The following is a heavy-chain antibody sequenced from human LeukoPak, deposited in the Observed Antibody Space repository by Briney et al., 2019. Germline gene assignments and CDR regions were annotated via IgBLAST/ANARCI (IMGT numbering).Heavy chain of an antibody. J-gene: IGHJ4*02. D-gene: IGHD1-26*01. Sequence: SETLSLTCTVSGDSLRNYYWSWIRQTPGKGLEWIGCFYNSGNTKCNPSLKSRVTISVDTSKNQFSLNLSSVTAADTAVYYCARDHGYSGLDYWGQGTLVTVSS. CDR2: FYNSGNT. CDR3: ARDHGYSGLDY. V-gene: IGHV4-59*01. CDR1: GDSLRNYY.